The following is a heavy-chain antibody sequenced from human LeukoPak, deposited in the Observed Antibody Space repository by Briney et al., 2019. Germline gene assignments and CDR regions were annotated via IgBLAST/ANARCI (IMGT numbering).Heavy chain of an antibody. V-gene: IGHV3-7*01. D-gene: IGHD3/OR15-3a*01. CDR3: TRDFWTDY. Sequence: GGSLRLSCAASGFTFRNYWMSWIRQAPGRGLEWVANIKLDGTQKNYIQSVRGRFTISRDNARNFLYLQLSSLRAEDTAVYYCTRDFWTDYWGQGTQVTVSS. J-gene: IGHJ4*02. CDR2: IKLDGTQK. CDR1: GFTFRNYW.